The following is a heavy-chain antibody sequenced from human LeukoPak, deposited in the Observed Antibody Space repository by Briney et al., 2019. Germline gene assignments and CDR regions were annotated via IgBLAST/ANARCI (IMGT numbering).Heavy chain of an antibody. CDR3: ARVVTDSGGRLDI. CDR2: INPSGGST. Sequence: ASVKVSCKASGYTFTSYYMHWVRQTPGQGLEWMGIINPSGGSTSYAQKFQARVTMTRDTSTSTVYMELSSLRSEDTAVYYCARVVTDSGGRLDIWGQGTMVTVSS. J-gene: IGHJ3*02. V-gene: IGHV1-46*03. CDR1: GYTFTSYY. D-gene: IGHD4-23*01.